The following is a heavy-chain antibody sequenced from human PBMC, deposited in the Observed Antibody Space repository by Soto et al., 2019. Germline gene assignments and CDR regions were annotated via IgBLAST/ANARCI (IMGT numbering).Heavy chain of an antibody. V-gene: IGHV1-24*01. Sequence: GASVKVSCKVFGYTLTEFSMHWVRQAPGKGLEWMGGFDPEHSERTSAQKFQGRLTMTEDTSAETAYMELSSLRFEDTAVYYCVRVRRQGATWHNSYCMDVWGQGTPVTVSS. CDR1: GYTLTEFS. J-gene: IGHJ6*02. CDR2: FDPEHSER. CDR3: VRVRRQGATWHNSYCMDV. D-gene: IGHD1-1*01.